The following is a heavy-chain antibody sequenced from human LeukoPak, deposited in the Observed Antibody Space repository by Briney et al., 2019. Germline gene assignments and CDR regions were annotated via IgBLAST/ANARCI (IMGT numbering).Heavy chain of an antibody. CDR2: INPSGGST. J-gene: IGHJ4*02. CDR1: GYTFTSYY. Sequence: ASVKVSCKASGYTFTSYYMHWVRQAPGQGLEWMGIINPSGGSTSYAQKFQGRVTMTRDMSTSTVYMELSSLRSEDTAVYYCARDPPYYDFWSGYYRGYFDYWGQGTLVTVSS. CDR3: ARDPPYYDFWSGYYRGYFDY. D-gene: IGHD3-3*01. V-gene: IGHV1-46*01.